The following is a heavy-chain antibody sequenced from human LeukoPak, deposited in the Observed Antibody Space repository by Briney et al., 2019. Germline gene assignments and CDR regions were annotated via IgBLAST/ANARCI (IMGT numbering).Heavy chain of an antibody. CDR3: LGANYYDSSGLGDY. CDR1: GFTFDDYA. D-gene: IGHD3-22*01. J-gene: IGHJ4*02. Sequence: PGRSLTLSCAASGFTFDDYAMHWVRQAPGKGLEWVSAISGSGGSTYYADSVKGRFTISRDNSKNTLYLQMNSLRAEDTAVYYCLGANYYDSSGLGDYWGQGTLVTVSS. CDR2: ISGSGGST. V-gene: IGHV3-23*01.